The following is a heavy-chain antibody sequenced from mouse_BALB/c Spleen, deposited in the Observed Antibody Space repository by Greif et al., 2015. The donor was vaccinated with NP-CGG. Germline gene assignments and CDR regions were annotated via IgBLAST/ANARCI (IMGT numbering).Heavy chain of an antibody. CDR1: GFAFSSYD. Sequence: EVKLVESGGGLVKPGGSLKLSCAASGFAFSSYDMSWVRQTPEKRLEWVAYISSGGGSTYYPDTVKGRFTISRDNAKNTLYLQMSSLKSEDTAMYYCARPPYYGNYYAMDYWGQGTSVTVSS. J-gene: IGHJ4*01. CDR3: ARPPYYGNYYAMDY. CDR2: ISSGGGST. V-gene: IGHV5-12-1*01. D-gene: IGHD2-10*01.